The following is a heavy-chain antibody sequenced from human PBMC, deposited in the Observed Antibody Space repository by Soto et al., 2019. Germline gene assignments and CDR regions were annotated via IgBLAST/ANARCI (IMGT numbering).Heavy chain of an antibody. CDR1: GFIFSGSA. CDR2: ISKDGNVK. Sequence: GGSLRLSCAASGFIFSGSAIHWVRQAPGKGLEWVAVISKDGNVKYYAESVKGRFTISRDNSKNTLYLQMNSLGAEDTAAYYCTGEVASGYWGQGTLVTVSS. J-gene: IGHJ4*02. CDR3: TGEVASGY. D-gene: IGHD2-8*02. V-gene: IGHV3-30*04.